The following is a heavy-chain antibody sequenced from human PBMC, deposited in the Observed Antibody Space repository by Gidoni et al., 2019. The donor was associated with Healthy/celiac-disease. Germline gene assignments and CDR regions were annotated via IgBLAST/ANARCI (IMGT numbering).Heavy chain of an antibody. CDR3: AREPRIAAAGKGGGFDY. D-gene: IGHD6-13*01. J-gene: IGHJ4*02. CDR1: GYTFTSYY. Sequence: QVQLVQSGAEVKKPGASVKVSCKASGYTFTSYYMHWVRQAPGQGLEWMGIINPSGGSTSYAQKFQGRVTMTRDTSTSTVYMELSSLRSEDTAVYYCAREPRIAAAGKGGGFDYWGQGTLVTVSS. CDR2: INPSGGST. V-gene: IGHV1-46*01.